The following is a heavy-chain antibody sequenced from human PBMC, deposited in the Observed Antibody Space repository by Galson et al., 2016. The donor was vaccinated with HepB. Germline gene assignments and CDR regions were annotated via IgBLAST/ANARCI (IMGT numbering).Heavy chain of an antibody. CDR1: GLTFSRFW. J-gene: IGHJ4*02. CDR3: AGAYQYTLDY. V-gene: IGHV3-7*04. CDR2: INQDGSEK. Sequence: SLRLSCAASGLTFSRFWMTWVRQAPGKGLEWVANINQDGSEKHYLDSVRGRFTISRDNAKNSLYLQMNSLRAEDTAVYFCAGAYQYTLDYWGQGTLVTVSS. D-gene: IGHD1-1*01.